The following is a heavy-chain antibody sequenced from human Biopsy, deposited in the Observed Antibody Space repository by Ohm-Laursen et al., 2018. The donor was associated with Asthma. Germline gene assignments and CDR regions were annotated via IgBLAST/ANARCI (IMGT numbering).Heavy chain of an antibody. V-gene: IGHV1-3*01. CDR2: INAGNGNT. CDR3: ARDRVSSPIRHGSGSYYLYNWFDP. J-gene: IGHJ5*02. Sequence: SVKVSCKASGYTFINYAIHWVRQAPGQRLEWMGWINAGNGNTKYSQKVQGRVTITRDTSVSTAYMDLSSLRSEDTAVYYCARDRVSSPIRHGSGSYYLYNWFDPWGQGTLVTVSS. CDR1: GYTFINYA. D-gene: IGHD3-10*01.